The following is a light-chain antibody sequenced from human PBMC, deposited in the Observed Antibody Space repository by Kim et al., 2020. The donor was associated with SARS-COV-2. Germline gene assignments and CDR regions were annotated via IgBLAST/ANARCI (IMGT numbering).Light chain of an antibody. CDR1: QSVSSQ. CDR3: QQRSNWPLT. Sequence: EIVLTQSPATLSLSPGERATLSCRASQSVSSQLAWYQQRPGHAPRLLIYDVSNRATGIPARFSGSGSGTDFTLTISSLEPEDFAVYYCQQRSNWPLTFGGGTKVDIK. J-gene: IGKJ4*01. CDR2: DVS. V-gene: IGKV3-11*01.